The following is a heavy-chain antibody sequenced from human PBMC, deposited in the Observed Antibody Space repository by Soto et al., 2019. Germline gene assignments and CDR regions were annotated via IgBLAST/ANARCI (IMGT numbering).Heavy chain of an antibody. Sequence: SETLSLTCTVSGGSVSSGSYYWSWIRQPPGKGLEWIGYIYYSGSTNYNPSLKSRVTISVDTSKNQFSLKLSSVTAADTAVYYCARHLKQGPNWFDPWGQGTLVTVSS. V-gene: IGHV4-61*01. CDR2: IYYSGST. CDR1: GGSVSSGSYY. J-gene: IGHJ5*02. CDR3: ARHLKQGPNWFDP. D-gene: IGHD6-19*01.